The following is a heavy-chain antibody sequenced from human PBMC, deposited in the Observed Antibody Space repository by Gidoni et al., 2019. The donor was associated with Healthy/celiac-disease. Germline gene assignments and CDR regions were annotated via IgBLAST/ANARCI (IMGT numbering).Heavy chain of an antibody. CDR1: GFPFSSYA. D-gene: IGHD3-3*01. CDR3: ATAFDFWSGYSTNLFDY. CDR2: ISGSGGST. J-gene: IGHJ4*02. V-gene: IGHV3-23*01. Sequence: EVQLLESGGGLVQPGGSLRLSCAASGFPFSSYAMSWVRQAPGKGLEWVSAISGSGGSTYYTDSVKGRFTISRDNSKNTLYLQMNSLRAEDTAVYYCATAFDFWSGYSTNLFDYWGQGTLVTVSS.